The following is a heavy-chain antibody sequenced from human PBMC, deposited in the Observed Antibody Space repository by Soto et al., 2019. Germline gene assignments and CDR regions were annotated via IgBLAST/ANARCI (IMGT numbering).Heavy chain of an antibody. CDR2: ISGSGGST. Sequence: GGSLRLSCAASGFTFSSYAMSWVRQAPGKGLEWVSAISGSGGSTYYSDSVKGRFTISRDNSQNKLYLQMNSLRAEDTAVYYCAKDQITMVRGPPRGGYYFDYWGQGTLVTVSS. V-gene: IGHV3-23*01. J-gene: IGHJ4*02. CDR1: GFTFSSYA. D-gene: IGHD3-10*01. CDR3: AKDQITMVRGPPRGGYYFDY.